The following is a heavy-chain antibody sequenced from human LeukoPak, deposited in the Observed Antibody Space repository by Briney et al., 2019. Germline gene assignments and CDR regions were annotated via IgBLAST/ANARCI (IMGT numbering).Heavy chain of an antibody. CDR1: GYTFTSYG. CDR3: AAGGFPYDY. J-gene: IGHJ4*02. V-gene: IGHV1-69*04. D-gene: IGHD3-16*01. Sequence: SVKVSCKASGYTFTSYGISWVRQAPGQGLEWMGRIIPILGIANYAQKFQGRVTITADKSTSTAYMELSSLRSEDTAVYYCAAGGFPYDYWGQGTLVTVSS. CDR2: IIPILGIA.